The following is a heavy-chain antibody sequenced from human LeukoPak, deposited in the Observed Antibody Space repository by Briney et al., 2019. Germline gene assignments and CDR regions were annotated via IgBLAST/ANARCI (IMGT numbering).Heavy chain of an antibody. CDR1: GGTFSSYA. CDR3: ARSVGHSNPWYYFDY. J-gene: IGHJ4*02. CDR2: IIPIFGTA. D-gene: IGHD4-11*01. Sequence: GASVKVSCKASGGTFSSYAISWVRQAPGQGLEWMGGIIPIFGTANYAQKFQGRVTITADESTSTAYMELSSLRSEDTAVYYCARSVGHSNPWYYFDYWGQGTLVTVSS. V-gene: IGHV1-69*13.